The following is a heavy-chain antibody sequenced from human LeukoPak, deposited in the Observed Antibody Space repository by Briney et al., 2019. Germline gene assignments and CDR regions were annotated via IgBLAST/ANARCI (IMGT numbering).Heavy chain of an antibody. CDR3: AIRGYCSSTSCYTGISYYYYMDV. V-gene: IGHV1-69*05. Sequence: SVKVSCKASGGTFSSYAISWVRQAPGQGLEWMGGIIPIFGTANYAQKFQGRVTITTDESTSTAYMELSSLRSEDTAVYYCAIRGYCSSTSCYTGISYYYYMDVWGKGTTVTVSS. D-gene: IGHD2-2*02. CDR1: GGTFSSYA. CDR2: IIPIFGTA. J-gene: IGHJ6*03.